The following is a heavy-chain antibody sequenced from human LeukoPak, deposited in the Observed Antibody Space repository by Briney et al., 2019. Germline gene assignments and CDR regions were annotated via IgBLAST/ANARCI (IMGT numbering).Heavy chain of an antibody. CDR2: IYHSGST. CDR1: GGSFSGYY. Sequence: SETLSLTCAVYGGSFSGYYWSWIRQPPGKGLEWIGSIYHSGSTYYNPSLKSRVTISVDTSKNQFSLKLSSVTAADTAVYYCARDYDLATKEVSHDYWGQGTLVTVSS. D-gene: IGHD5-24*01. V-gene: IGHV4-34*01. CDR3: ARDYDLATKEVSHDY. J-gene: IGHJ4*02.